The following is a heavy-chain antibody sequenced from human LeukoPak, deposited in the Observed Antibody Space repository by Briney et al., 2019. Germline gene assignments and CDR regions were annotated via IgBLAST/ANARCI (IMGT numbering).Heavy chain of an antibody. V-gene: IGHV1-18*01. CDR1: GYTFTNYG. CDR2: ISGYQGST. D-gene: IGHD3-3*01. CDR3: ARVPYDFWSGYYPERPADYYYYYYMDV. Sequence: GASVKVSCKASGYTFTNYGITWVRQAPGQGLEWMGWISGYQGSTKYAQNFQGRVTMTIDTSTSTAYMELSSLRSEDTAVYYCARVPYDFWSGYYPERPADYYYYYYMDVWGKGTTVTVSS. J-gene: IGHJ6*03.